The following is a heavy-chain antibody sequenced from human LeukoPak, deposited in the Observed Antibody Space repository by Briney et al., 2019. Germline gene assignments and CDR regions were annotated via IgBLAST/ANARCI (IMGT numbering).Heavy chain of an antibody. CDR1: GLTFTNAW. Sequence: GGSLRLSCAASGLTFTNAWMSWVRQAPGKGLEWVGRSKSKNDGGTTEYAAPVKGRFTISRDDPSNTLYLQMNSLKTEDTAVYYCSTAPGSIEEGGTPFDYWDQGTLVTVSS. CDR2: SKSKNDGGTT. J-gene: IGHJ4*02. V-gene: IGHV3-15*01. CDR3: STAPGSIEEGGTPFDY. D-gene: IGHD6-13*01.